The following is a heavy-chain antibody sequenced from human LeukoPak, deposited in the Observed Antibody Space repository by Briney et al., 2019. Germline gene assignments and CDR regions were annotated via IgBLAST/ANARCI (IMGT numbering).Heavy chain of an antibody. Sequence: PGGSLRLSCAASGFTVSSDYMSWVRQAPGKGLEWVSVISGSGANTYYADSVKGRFTISRDNSKNTVYLQMNSLRAEDTAVYYCAREGYSRAFDIWGQGTMVTVSS. J-gene: IGHJ3*02. CDR3: AREGYSRAFDI. CDR1: GFTVSSDY. CDR2: ISGSGANT. D-gene: IGHD1-26*01. V-gene: IGHV3-23*01.